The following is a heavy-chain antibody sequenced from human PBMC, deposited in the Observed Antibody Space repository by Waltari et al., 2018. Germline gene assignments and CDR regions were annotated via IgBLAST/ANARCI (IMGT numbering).Heavy chain of an antibody. CDR3: ARVLELSDGMDV. J-gene: IGHJ6*02. CDR1: GFSVASNY. D-gene: IGHD1-7*01. CDR2: LYSGGGT. V-gene: IGHV3-53*01. Sequence: EVQLVESGGGLIQPGGSLRLSCAVSGFSVASNYLTWLRQAPGKGLEWVAVLYSGGGTYYTDSVKGRFTISRDNAKNSLYLQMNSLRAEDTAVYYCARVLELSDGMDVWGQGTTVTVSS.